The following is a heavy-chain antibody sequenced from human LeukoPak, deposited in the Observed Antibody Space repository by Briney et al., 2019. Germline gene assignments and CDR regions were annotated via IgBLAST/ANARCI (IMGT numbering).Heavy chain of an antibody. CDR3: ARDRAGAAGQYFQH. CDR1: GFTFSSYS. D-gene: IGHD4-17*01. Sequence: PGGSLRLSCAASGFTFSSYSMSWVRQAPGKGVEWVANIKQDGSEKYYVDSVKGRFTISKDNAKNSLYLQMNSLRAEDTAVYYCARDRAGAAGQYFQHWGQGTLVTVSS. V-gene: IGHV3-7*01. J-gene: IGHJ1*01. CDR2: IKQDGSEK.